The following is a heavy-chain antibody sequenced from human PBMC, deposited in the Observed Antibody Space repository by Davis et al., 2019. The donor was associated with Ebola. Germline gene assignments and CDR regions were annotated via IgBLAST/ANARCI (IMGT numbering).Heavy chain of an antibody. CDR3: AKRPAKYSSSWYVDY. CDR1: GFTFSSYA. J-gene: IGHJ4*02. V-gene: IGHV3-23*01. CDR2: ISGSGGST. Sequence: GESLKISCAASGFTFSSYAMSWVRQAPGKGLEWVSAISGSGGSTYYADSVKGRFTISRDNSKNTLYLQMNSLRAEDTAVYYCAKRPAKYSSSWYVDYWGQGTLVTVSS. D-gene: IGHD6-13*01.